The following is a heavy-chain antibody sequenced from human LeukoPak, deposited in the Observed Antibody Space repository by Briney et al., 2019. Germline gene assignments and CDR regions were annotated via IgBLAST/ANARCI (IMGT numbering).Heavy chain of an antibody. CDR1: GFTFSRFG. Sequence: GGSLRLSCAASGFTFSRFGMHWVRQAPGKGLEWVAVIWYDGSNKYYADSVKGRFTISRDNSKNTLYLEMNSLRAEDTAVYYCASAYFGVDQYYYGMDVWGQGTTVTVSS. CDR2: IWYDGSNK. CDR3: ASAYFGVDQYYYGMDV. V-gene: IGHV3-33*01. J-gene: IGHJ6*02. D-gene: IGHD3-3*01.